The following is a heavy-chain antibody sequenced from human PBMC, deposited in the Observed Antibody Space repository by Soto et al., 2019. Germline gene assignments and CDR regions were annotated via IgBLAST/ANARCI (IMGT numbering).Heavy chain of an antibody. CDR2: ISYDGSNK. J-gene: IGHJ6*02. Sequence: QVQLVESGGGVVQPGRSLRLSCAASGFTFSSYGMHWVRQAPGKGLEWVAVISYDGSNKYYADSVKGRFTISRDNSKNPLYLQMNSLRAEDTAVYYCAKDLSRRITIFGVVPGPVYYGMDVWGQGTTVTVSS. V-gene: IGHV3-30*18. CDR3: AKDLSRRITIFGVVPGPVYYGMDV. CDR1: GFTFSSYG. D-gene: IGHD3-3*01.